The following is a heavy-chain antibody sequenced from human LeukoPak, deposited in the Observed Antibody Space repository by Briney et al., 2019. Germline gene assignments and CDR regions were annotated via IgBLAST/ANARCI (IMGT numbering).Heavy chain of an antibody. J-gene: IGHJ3*02. CDR3: ARNEPGIAVAAVDAFDI. D-gene: IGHD6-19*01. CDR2: IKQDGSEK. CDR1: GFTFSSYW. Sequence: GGSLRLSCAASGFTFSSYWMSWVRQAPGRGLEWVANIKQDGSEKYYVDSVKGRFTISRDNAKNSLYLQMNSLRAEDTAVYYCARNEPGIAVAAVDAFDIWGQGTMVTVSS. V-gene: IGHV3-7*01.